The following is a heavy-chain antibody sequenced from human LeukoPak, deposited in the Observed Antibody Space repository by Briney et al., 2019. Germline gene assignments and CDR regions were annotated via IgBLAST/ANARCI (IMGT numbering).Heavy chain of an antibody. CDR2: IYTSGST. D-gene: IGHD3-3*01. V-gene: IGHV4-4*07. J-gene: IGHJ4*02. Sequence: SETLSLTCTVSGGSISSYYWSWIRQPAGKGLEWIGRIYTSGSTNYNPSLKSRVTMSVDTSKNQFSLKLSSVTAADTAVYYCARSPYDFWSGYPSSLAFDYWGQGTLVTVSS. CDR1: GGSISSYY. CDR3: ARSPYDFWSGYPSSLAFDY.